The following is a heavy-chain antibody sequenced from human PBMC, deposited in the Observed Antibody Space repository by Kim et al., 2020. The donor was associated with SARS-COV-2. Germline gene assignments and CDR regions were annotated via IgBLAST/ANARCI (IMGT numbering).Heavy chain of an antibody. V-gene: IGHV4-59*09. J-gene: IGHJ3*02. Sequence: RVTISVDTSKNQFSLKLSSVTAADTAVYYCARGQSLPPGILTGYTDAFDIWGQGTMVTVSS. CDR3: ARGQSLPPGILTGYTDAFDI. D-gene: IGHD3-9*01.